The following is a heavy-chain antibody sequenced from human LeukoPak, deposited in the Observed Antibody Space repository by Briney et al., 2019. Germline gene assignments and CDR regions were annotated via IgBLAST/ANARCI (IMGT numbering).Heavy chain of an antibody. CDR2: IYHSGST. V-gene: IGHV4-59*12. D-gene: IGHD2-15*01. CDR1: GGSISSYY. CDR3: ARVVEFGCSGGSCYSYYYFDY. J-gene: IGHJ4*02. Sequence: PSETLSLTCTVSGGSISSYYWSWIRQPPGKGLEWIGYIYHSGSTYYNPSLKSRVTISVDRSKNQFSLKLSSVTAADTAVYYCARVVEFGCSGGSCYSYYYFDYWGQGTLVTVSS.